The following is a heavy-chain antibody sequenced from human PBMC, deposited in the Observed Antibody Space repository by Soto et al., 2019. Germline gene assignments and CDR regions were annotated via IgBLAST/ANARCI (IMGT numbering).Heavy chain of an antibody. D-gene: IGHD5-12*01. CDR3: VRESTWLRHYYY. Sequence: PGGSLRLSCAASGFTFSSYSMNWVRQAPGNGLEWVSSISSSSSYIYYADSVKGRFVISRDNTLNTLYLHVTGLRAEDTAVYYCVRESTWLRHYYYWGQGTVVTVSS. CDR2: ISSSSSYI. CDR1: GFTFSSYS. J-gene: IGHJ4*02. V-gene: IGHV3-21*06.